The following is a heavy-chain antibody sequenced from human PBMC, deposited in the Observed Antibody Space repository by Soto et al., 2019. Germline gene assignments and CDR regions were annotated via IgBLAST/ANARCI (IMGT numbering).Heavy chain of an antibody. Sequence: AGGSLRLSCEASGFSIRDYWMHWVRQAPGEGLVWVSCINGDASSTTYADSVKGRFTISRDDAKNTVYLQMTNLRAEDTAVYFCARDRSYAMEVWGQGTRVTVSS. CDR3: ARDRSYAMEV. V-gene: IGHV3-74*01. J-gene: IGHJ6*02. CDR2: INGDASST. CDR1: GFSIRDYW.